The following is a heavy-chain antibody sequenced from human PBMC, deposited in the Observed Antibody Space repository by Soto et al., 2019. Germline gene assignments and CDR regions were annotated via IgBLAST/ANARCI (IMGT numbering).Heavy chain of an antibody. J-gene: IGHJ6*02. CDR3: AKEHTGSYYYYYGMDV. CDR1: GFTFSSYG. D-gene: IGHD3-10*01. V-gene: IGHV3-30*18. CDR2: ISYDGSNK. Sequence: GGSLRLSCAASGFTFSSYGMHWVRQAPGKGLEWVAVISYDGSNKYYADSVKGRFTISRDNSKNTLYLQMNSLRAEDTAVYYCAKEHTGSYYYYYGMDVWGQGTTVPVSS.